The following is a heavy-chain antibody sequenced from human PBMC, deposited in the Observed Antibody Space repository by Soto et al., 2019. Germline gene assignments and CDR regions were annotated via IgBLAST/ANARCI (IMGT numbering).Heavy chain of an antibody. J-gene: IGHJ6*03. D-gene: IGHD2-15*01. CDR3: ARDFVLGYLSYMDV. CDR2: ISSSGSTI. V-gene: IGHV3-11*01. CDR1: GFTFSDYY. Sequence: GGSLRLSCAASGFTFSDYYMSWIRQAPGKGLEWVSYISSSGSTIYYADSVKGRFTISRDNAKNSLYLQMNSLRAEDTAVYYCARDFVLGYLSYMDVWGKGTTVTVSS.